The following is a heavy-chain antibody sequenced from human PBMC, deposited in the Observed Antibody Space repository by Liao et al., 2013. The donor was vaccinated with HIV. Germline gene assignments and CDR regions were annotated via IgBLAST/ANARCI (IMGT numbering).Heavy chain of an antibody. J-gene: IGHJ6*03. D-gene: IGHD3-10*01. CDR1: GGSISSGSYY. CDR2: IYTSGST. V-gene: IGHV4-61*02. CDR3: ARHGPEYAYYYMDV. Sequence: QVQLQESGPGLVKPSQTLSLTCTVSGGSISSGSYYWSWIRQPAGKGLEWIGRIYTSGSTNYNPSLKSRVTISVDRSKNQFSLRLSSVTAADTAVYYCARHGPEYAYYYMDVWGRGTTVTVSS.